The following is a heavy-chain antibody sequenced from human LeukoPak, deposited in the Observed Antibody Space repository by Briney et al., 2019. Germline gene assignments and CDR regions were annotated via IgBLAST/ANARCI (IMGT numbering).Heavy chain of an antibody. CDR3: ARGDIVVVPAALYGMDV. Sequence: GRSLRLSCAASGFTFSSYAMRWVRQAPGKGLEWVAVISYDGSNKYYADSVKGRFTISRDNSKNTLYLQMNSLRAEDTAVYYCARGDIVVVPAALYGMDVWGQGTTVTVSS. D-gene: IGHD2-2*01. CDR2: ISYDGSNK. CDR1: GFTFSSYA. J-gene: IGHJ6*02. V-gene: IGHV3-30-3*01.